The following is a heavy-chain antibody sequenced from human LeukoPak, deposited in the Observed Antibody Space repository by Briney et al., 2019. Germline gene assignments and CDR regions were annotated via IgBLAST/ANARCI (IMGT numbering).Heavy chain of an antibody. CDR1: GFTFSSNG. D-gene: IGHD3-22*01. J-gene: IGHJ4*02. CDR2: IRYDGSNK. V-gene: IGHV3-30*02. CDR3: AKVYYYSSAYGY. Sequence: PGGSLRLSSAASGFTFSSNGMHCVRQAPGKGLEWAAFIRYDGSNKYYADSVKGRFTISRDNSKNTLYLQMNSLRAEDTAVYYCAKVYYYSSAYGYWGQGTLVTISS.